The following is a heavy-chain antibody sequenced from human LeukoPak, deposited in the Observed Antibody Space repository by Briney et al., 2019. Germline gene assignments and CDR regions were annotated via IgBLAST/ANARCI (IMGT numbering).Heavy chain of an antibody. CDR3: ARGTRYNWNYSWFDP. Sequence: SETLSLTCAVYGGSFSGYYWSWIRQPPGKGLEWIGEINHSGSTNYNPSLKSRVTISVDTPKNQFSLKLSSVTAADTAVYYCARGTRYNWNYSWFDPWGQGTLVTVSS. D-gene: IGHD1-7*01. CDR1: GGSFSGYY. V-gene: IGHV4-34*01. CDR2: INHSGST. J-gene: IGHJ5*02.